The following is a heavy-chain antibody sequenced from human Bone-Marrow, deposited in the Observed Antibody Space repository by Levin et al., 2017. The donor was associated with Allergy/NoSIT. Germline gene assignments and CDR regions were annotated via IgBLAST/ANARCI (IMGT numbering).Heavy chain of an antibody. Sequence: SGPTLVKPTQTLTLTCTFSGFSFTTTGVGVGWIREPPGKALEWLGVIHWNDDKRYSPSLMSRLTITKDPSKNQVVLTMTNMDPVDTATYYCAHRLLGYCSGTSCSGFDYWGQGTLVTVSS. J-gene: IGHJ4*02. CDR2: IHWNDDK. V-gene: IGHV2-5*01. CDR1: GFSFTTTGVG. D-gene: IGHD2-2*01. CDR3: AHRLLGYCSGTSCSGFDY.